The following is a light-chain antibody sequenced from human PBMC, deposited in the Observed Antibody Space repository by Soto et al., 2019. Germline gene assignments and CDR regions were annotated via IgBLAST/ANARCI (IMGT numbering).Light chain of an antibody. Sequence: QLVLSQSPSASASLGASVRLTCTLPSGRSSYAIAWHQQKPEKGPRYLMKVNSDGSHSKGDGIPDRFSGSSSGAERYLTISTLQSEDEADYYCQTWGTGFRVFGGGTKVTVL. J-gene: IGLJ2*01. CDR1: SGRSSYA. V-gene: IGLV4-69*01. CDR3: QTWGTGFRV. CDR2: VNSDGSH.